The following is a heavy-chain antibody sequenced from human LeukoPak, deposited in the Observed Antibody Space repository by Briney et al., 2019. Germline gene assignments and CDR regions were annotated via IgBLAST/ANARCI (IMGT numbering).Heavy chain of an antibody. Sequence: GASVNVSCKASGYTFTSYGITWVRQAPGQGLEWMGWISAYNGNTNYAQKLQGRVTMTTDTSTGTAYMELSSLRSEDTAVYYCARGFYSNYYYYYMDVWGKGTTVTVSS. D-gene: IGHD4-11*01. J-gene: IGHJ6*03. V-gene: IGHV1-18*01. CDR3: ARGFYSNYYYYYMDV. CDR2: ISAYNGNT. CDR1: GYTFTSYG.